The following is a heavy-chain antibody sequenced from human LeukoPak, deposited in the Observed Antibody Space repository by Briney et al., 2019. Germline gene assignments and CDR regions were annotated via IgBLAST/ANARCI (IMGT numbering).Heavy chain of an antibody. CDR2: IYYSGST. V-gene: IGHV4-39*02. Sequence: SETLSLTCTVSGGSISSSSYYWGWIRQPPGKGLEWIGSIYYSGSTYYNPSLKSRVAISVDTSKNQFSLKLSSVTAADTAVYYCARERPPTETTFAFDIWGQGTMVTVSS. D-gene: IGHD4-11*01. J-gene: IGHJ3*02. CDR3: ARERPPTETTFAFDI. CDR1: GGSISSSSYY.